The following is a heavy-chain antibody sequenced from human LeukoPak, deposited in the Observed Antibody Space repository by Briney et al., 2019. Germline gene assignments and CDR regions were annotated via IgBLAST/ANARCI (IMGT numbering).Heavy chain of an antibody. CDR2: ISGSGGST. CDR1: GFTFSSYG. D-gene: IGHD3-10*01. J-gene: IGHJ4*02. Sequence: GGSLRLSCAASGFTFSSYGMSWVRKAPGKGLEWVSAISGSGGSTYYADSVKGRFTISRDNSKNTLYLQMNSLRAEDTAVYYCAKDIVIMVRGFDYWGQGTLVTVSS. V-gene: IGHV3-23*01. CDR3: AKDIVIMVRGFDY.